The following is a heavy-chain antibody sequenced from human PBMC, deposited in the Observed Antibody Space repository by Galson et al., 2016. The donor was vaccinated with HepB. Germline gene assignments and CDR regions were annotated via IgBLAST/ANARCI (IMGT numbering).Heavy chain of an antibody. CDR2: VSYNGRNT. V-gene: IGHV3-30*03. CDR3: RTGTTYYSYGMDV. D-gene: IGHD1-1*01. CDR1: GFNFSDYG. Sequence: SLRLSCAASGFNFSDYGMHWARQAPGKGLEWVAVVSYNGRNTYYGDSVKGRFTISRDNSKTTLYLQMNNLRAEDTAVYYCRTGTTYYSYGMDVWGQGTTVTVSS. J-gene: IGHJ6*02.